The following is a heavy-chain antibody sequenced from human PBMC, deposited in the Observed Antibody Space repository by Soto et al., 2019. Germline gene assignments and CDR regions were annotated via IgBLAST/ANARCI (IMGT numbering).Heavy chain of an antibody. J-gene: IGHJ6*02. D-gene: IGHD2-15*01. Sequence: PGGSLRLSCAASGFTFSSYGMHWVRQAPGKGLEWVAVIWYDGSNKYYADSVKDRFTISRENSKNTLYLQMNSLRAEDTAAYYCARDPFFGYCSGGSCYPYYSYYGMDVWGQGTTVTVSS. CDR1: GFTFSSYG. CDR2: IWYDGSNK. V-gene: IGHV3-33*01. CDR3: ARDPFFGYCSGGSCYPYYSYYGMDV.